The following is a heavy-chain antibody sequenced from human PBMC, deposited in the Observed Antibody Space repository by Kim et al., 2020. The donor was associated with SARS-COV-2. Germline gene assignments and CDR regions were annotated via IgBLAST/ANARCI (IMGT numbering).Heavy chain of an antibody. D-gene: IGHD5-18*01. CDR2: IYYSGST. J-gene: IGHJ4*02. CDR3: ARLSGTAMVDLDY. Sequence: SETLSLTCTVSGGSISSCSYYWGWIRQPPGKGLEWIGSIYYSGSTYYNPSLKSRVTISVDTSKNQFSLKLSSVTAADTAVYYCARLSGTAMVDLDYWGQGTLVTVSS. CDR1: GGSISSCSYY. V-gene: IGHV4-39*01.